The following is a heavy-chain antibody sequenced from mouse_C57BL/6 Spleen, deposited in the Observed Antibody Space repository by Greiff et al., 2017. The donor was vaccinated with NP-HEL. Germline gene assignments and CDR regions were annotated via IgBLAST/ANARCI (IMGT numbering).Heavy chain of an antibody. Sequence: VQLQQPGAELVMPGASVKLSCKASGYTFTSYWMHWVKQRPGQGLEWIGEIDPSDSYTNYNQKFKGKATLTVDKSSSTAYMQLSSLTSEDSAVYYCERGGIYYAMDDWGPGTSVTVSS. CDR3: ERGGIYYAMDD. CDR1: GYTFTSYW. CDR2: IDPSDSYT. V-gene: IGHV1-69*01. J-gene: IGHJ4*01.